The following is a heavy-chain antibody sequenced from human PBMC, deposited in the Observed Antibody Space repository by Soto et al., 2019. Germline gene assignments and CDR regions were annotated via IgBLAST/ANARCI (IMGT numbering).Heavy chain of an antibody. Sequence: PGGALSLSSAASGFTFSNYDINWLRQAPWKWPEWISNISSSGGIIYHADSWKGRFTIPRDNAKNWLYLQMNALGGEETAVYYCAREGSVSSSDYYAYYYGMDVGGQGTTVT. J-gene: IGHJ6*02. CDR2: ISSSGGII. D-gene: IGHD3-10*01. CDR3: AREGSVSSSDYYAYYYGMDV. V-gene: IGHV3-48*03. CDR1: GFTFSNYD.